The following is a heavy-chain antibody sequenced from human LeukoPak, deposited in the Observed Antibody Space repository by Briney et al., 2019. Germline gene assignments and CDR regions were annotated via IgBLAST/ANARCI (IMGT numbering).Heavy chain of an antibody. Sequence: GGSLRLSCAASGFTFSNYAMSWVRQAPGKGLEWVSGISGGGGTTNYADSVKGRFTISRDNSKNTLYLQMNSLRAEDTAVYYCAKSITMIVRAEYFQHWGQGTLVTVSS. CDR2: ISGGGGTT. CDR3: AKSITMIVRAEYFQH. J-gene: IGHJ1*01. D-gene: IGHD3-22*01. V-gene: IGHV3-23*01. CDR1: GFTFSNYA.